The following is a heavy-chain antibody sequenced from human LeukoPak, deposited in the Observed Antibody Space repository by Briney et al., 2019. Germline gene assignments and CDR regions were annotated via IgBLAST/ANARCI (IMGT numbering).Heavy chain of an antibody. CDR2: IKQDGSET. V-gene: IGHV3-7*03. CDR1: GLTFTTYW. D-gene: IGHD3-22*01. J-gene: IGHJ5*02. Sequence: GGSLRLSCAASGLTFTTYWMTWVRQAPGKGLEWVANIKQDGSETYYVDSVKGRFTISRDNAKNSLYLQMNSLRAEDTAIYYCAKPVVVVITGWFDPWGQGTLVTVSS. CDR3: AKPVVVVITGWFDP.